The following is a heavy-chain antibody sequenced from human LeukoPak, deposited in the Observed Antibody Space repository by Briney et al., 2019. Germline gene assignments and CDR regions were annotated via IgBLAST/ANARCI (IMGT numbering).Heavy chain of an antibody. J-gene: IGHJ6*02. CDR1: GGSISSGGYY. D-gene: IGHD3-10*01. Sequence: SQTPSLTCTVSGGSISSGGYYWSWIRQHPGKGLEWIGYIYYSGSTYYNPSLKSRVTISVDTSKNQFSLKLSSVTAADTAVYYCARGRSYYGSGSGENYYYYGMDVWGQGTTVTVSS. V-gene: IGHV4-31*03. CDR3: ARGRSYYGSGSGENYYYYGMDV. CDR2: IYYSGST.